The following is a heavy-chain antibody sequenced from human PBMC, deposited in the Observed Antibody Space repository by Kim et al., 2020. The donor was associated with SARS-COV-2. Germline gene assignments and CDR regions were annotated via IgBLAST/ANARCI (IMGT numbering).Heavy chain of an antibody. CDR2: ISSSSSTI. V-gene: IGHV3-48*02. CDR3: AREFMVRGVFIEWYYYGMDV. J-gene: IGHJ6*02. D-gene: IGHD3-10*01. CDR1: GFTFSSYS. Sequence: GGSLRLSCAASGFTFSSYSMNWVRQAPGKGLEWVSYISSSSSTIYYADSVKGRFTISRDNAKNSLYLQMNSLRDEDTAVYYCAREFMVRGVFIEWYYYGMDVWGQGTTVTVSS.